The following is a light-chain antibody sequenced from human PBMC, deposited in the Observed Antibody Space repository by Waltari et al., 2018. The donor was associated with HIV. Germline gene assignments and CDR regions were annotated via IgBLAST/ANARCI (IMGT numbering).Light chain of an antibody. V-gene: IGLV3-25*03. CDR2: RDN. Sequence: SYDLTQPPSVSVSPGQTARITCSGDALSKRYVYWYQQKPGQAPVMVIYRDNERPSGIRERFSGSSSETTVTLSISGVQAEDEADYYCQVADSSGTYVFGTGTKVTVL. J-gene: IGLJ1*01. CDR3: QVADSSGTYV. CDR1: ALSKRY.